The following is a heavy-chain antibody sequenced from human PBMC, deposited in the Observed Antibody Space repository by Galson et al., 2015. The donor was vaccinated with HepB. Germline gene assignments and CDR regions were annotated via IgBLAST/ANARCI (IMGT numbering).Heavy chain of an antibody. CDR2: INSDGSST. V-gene: IGHV3-74*01. J-gene: IGHJ3*02. Sequence: SLRLSCAASGFTFSSYWMHWVRQAPGKGLVWVSRINSDGSSTNYADSVKGRFTISRDNAKNTLYLQMNSLRVEDTAVYYCARNSGSYSFDIWGQGTLVTVSS. CDR3: ARNSGSYSFDI. D-gene: IGHD1-26*01. CDR1: GFTFSSYW.